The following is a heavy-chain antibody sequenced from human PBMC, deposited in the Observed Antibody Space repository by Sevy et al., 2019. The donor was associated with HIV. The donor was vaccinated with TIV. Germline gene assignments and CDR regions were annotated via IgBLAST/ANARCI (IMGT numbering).Heavy chain of an antibody. Sequence: SETLSLTCSVSGVSISEYHWNWIRQSAGNRLEWIGRISSSGNSDYNSSFKSRVTISLDTSKNQFSLKLGSATVADTAFYFCARGRAMIDFWGQGIMVTVSS. CDR2: ISSSGNS. CDR3: ARGRAMIDF. J-gene: IGHJ4*02. CDR1: GVSISEYH. V-gene: IGHV4-4*07.